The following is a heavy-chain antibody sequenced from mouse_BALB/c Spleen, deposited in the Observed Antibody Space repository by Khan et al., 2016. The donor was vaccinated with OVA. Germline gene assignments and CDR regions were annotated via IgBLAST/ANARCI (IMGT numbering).Heavy chain of an antibody. V-gene: IGHV9-4*02. D-gene: IGHD2-12*01. CDR3: ARVGAAFYRSDGGAMDY. Sequence: QIQLVQSGPELKKPGETVRISCKASGYTFTTAGMQWVQQMPGKGLKWIGWINTHSGVPKYAEDFKGRFAFSLETSASTVYLQITNLTYEDTATXVCARVGAAFYRSDGGAMDYWGQGTSVTVSS. CDR1: GYTFTTAG. J-gene: IGHJ4*01. CDR2: INTHSGVP.